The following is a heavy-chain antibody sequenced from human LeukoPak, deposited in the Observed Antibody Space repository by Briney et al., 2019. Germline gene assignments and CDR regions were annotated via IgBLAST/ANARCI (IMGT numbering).Heavy chain of an antibody. V-gene: IGHV4-39*07. Sequence: SETLSLTCTVSGGSISSSDYYWGWVRQPPGKGLEWIGSFYHSGSTYYNSSLKSRLTISVDTSKNQFSLKLISMTAADTAVYYCAREKSDYGDYLRFDYWGQGSLVTVSS. CDR1: GGSISSSDYY. CDR2: FYHSGST. CDR3: AREKSDYGDYLRFDY. D-gene: IGHD4-17*01. J-gene: IGHJ4*02.